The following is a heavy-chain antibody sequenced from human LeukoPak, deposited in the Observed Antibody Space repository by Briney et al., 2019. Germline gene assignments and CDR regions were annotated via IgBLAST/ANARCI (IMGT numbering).Heavy chain of an antibody. V-gene: IGHV3-30*03. CDR1: GFTFSSYG. Sequence: GGSLRLSCAASGFTFSSYGMHWVRQAPGKGLEWVAVISYDGSNKYYADSVKGRFTISRDNSMNTLYLQMNSLRDEDTAVYYCARDPYSRGFGAFDIWGLGTLVTVSS. CDR3: ARDPYSRGFGAFDI. J-gene: IGHJ3*02. D-gene: IGHD6-19*01. CDR2: ISYDGSNK.